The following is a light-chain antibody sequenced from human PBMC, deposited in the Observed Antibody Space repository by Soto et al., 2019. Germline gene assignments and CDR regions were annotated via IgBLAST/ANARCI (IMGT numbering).Light chain of an antibody. J-gene: IGKJ1*01. Sequence: EIVLTQSPATLSLSPGEGATVSCRASQSVSSSYLAWYQQKPGQAPRLLIYGASSRATGIPDRFSGSGSGTDFTLTISNLEPEDFAVYYCQQYNNWLRTFGQGTKVDIK. CDR3: QQYNNWLRT. V-gene: IGKV3D-20*02. CDR1: QSVSSSY. CDR2: GAS.